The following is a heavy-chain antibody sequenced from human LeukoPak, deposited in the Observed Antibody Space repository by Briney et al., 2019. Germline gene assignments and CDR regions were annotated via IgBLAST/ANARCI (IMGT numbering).Heavy chain of an antibody. D-gene: IGHD3-10*01. Sequence: ASVKDSCKASGYTFTSYDINWVRQATGQGLEWMGWMNPNSGNTGYAQKFQGRVTMTRNTSISTAYMELSSLRSEDTAVYYCARYKAERGQIFGGYYYYMDVWGKGTTVTVSS. CDR3: ARYKAERGQIFGGYYYYMDV. V-gene: IGHV1-8*01. CDR1: GYTFTSYD. J-gene: IGHJ6*03. CDR2: MNPNSGNT.